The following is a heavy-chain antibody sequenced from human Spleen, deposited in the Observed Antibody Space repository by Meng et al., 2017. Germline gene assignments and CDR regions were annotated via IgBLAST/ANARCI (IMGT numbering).Heavy chain of an antibody. CDR2: IVVGSGNT. CDR1: GFTFTSSA. Sequence: SVKVSCKASGFTFTSSAVQWVRQARGQRLEWIGWIVVGSGNTNYAQKFQERVTITRDMSTSTAYMELSSLRSEDTAVYYCAADPDVLRVLEWLPRYYYYGMDVWGQGTMVTVSS. V-gene: IGHV1-58*01. J-gene: IGHJ6*02. D-gene: IGHD3-3*01. CDR3: AADPDVLRVLEWLPRYYYYGMDV.